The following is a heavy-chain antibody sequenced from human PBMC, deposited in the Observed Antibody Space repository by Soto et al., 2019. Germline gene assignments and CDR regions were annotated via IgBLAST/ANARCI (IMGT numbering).Heavy chain of an antibody. D-gene: IGHD6-13*01. Sequence: GGSLRLSCAVSGLTVSRTQMSWVRQAPGKGLQWVSVIYSGGSTYYANAVKGRFTISRDISENTVYLELDKLTVDDTAVYYCAGVRELEYSSPIFFDYWGRGILGTGS. CDR2: IYSGGST. J-gene: IGHJ4*02. V-gene: IGHV3-53*01. CDR3: AGVRELEYSSPIFFDY. CDR1: GLTVSRTQ.